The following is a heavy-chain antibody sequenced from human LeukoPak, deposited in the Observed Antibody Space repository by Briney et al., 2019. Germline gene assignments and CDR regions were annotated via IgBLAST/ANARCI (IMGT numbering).Heavy chain of an antibody. CDR2: INLDGSER. D-gene: IGHD6-13*01. CDR1: GFTFSGHS. V-gene: IGHV3-7*01. Sequence: GGSLRLSCAASGFTFSGHSMTWVRQAPGKGLEWVANINLDGSERFYVDFVKGRFTISRDNADNSTYLQMNSLRAEDTAVYYCGRVIAGAIDYWGQGTLVTISS. J-gene: IGHJ4*02. CDR3: GRVIAGAIDY.